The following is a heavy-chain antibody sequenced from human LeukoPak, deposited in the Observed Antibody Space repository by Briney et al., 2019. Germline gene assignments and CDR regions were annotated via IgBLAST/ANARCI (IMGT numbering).Heavy chain of an antibody. J-gene: IGHJ5*02. V-gene: IGHV5-51*04. Sequence: ALKLSCMCIGLSLRNYSIGWVRPMPGKGLEWMEILSPGDSDRKYSPSIQGQVSISADKPIHAPYLQWSRLKAADTAVYYCARGGYSSSWNNWFDPWGQGTLVTVSS. D-gene: IGHD6-13*01. CDR3: ARGGYSSSWNNWFDP. CDR1: GLSLRNYS. CDR2: LSPGDSDR.